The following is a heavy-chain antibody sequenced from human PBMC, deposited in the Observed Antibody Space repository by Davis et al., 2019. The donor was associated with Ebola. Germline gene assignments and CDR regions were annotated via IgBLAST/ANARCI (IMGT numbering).Heavy chain of an antibody. J-gene: IGHJ4*02. D-gene: IGHD1-7*01. CDR2: ISYDGSNK. Sequence: PGGSLRLSCAASGFTFSSYAMHWVRQAPGKGLEWVAVISYDGSNKYYADSVKGRFTISRDNAKNSLYLQMNSLRAEDTAVYYCAKFVDWNYRYFDYWGQGTLVTVSS. V-gene: IGHV3-30-3*02. CDR1: GFTFSSYA. CDR3: AKFVDWNYRYFDY.